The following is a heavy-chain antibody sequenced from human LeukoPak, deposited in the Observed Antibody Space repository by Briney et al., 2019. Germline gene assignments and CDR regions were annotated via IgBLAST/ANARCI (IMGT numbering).Heavy chain of an antibody. CDR3: ARSNGDYERDGWFDP. J-gene: IGHJ5*02. V-gene: IGHV1-69*05. CDR1: GGTFSSYA. Sequence: ASVKVSCKASGGTFSSYAISWVRQAPGQGLEWMGGIIPIFGTANYAQKFQGRVTMTRDTSISTAYMELSRLRSDDTAVYYCARSNGDYERDGWFDPWGQGTLVTVSS. D-gene: IGHD4-17*01. CDR2: IIPIFGTA.